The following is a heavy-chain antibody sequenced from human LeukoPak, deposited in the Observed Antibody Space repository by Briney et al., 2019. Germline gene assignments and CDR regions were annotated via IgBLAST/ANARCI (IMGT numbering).Heavy chain of an antibody. Sequence: PSETLSLTCAVYGGSFSGYYWSWIRQPPGKGLEWIGEINHSGSTNYNPSLKSRVTISVDTSKNQFSLKLSSVTAADTAVYYCARGYGDYLALDYWGQGTLVTVSS. D-gene: IGHD4-17*01. V-gene: IGHV4-34*01. J-gene: IGHJ4*02. CDR3: ARGYGDYLALDY. CDR2: INHSGST. CDR1: GGSFSGYY.